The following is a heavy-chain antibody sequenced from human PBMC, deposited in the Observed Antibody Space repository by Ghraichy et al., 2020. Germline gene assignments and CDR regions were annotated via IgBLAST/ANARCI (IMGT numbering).Heavy chain of an antibody. J-gene: IGHJ5*02. V-gene: IGHV4-39*01. CDR1: GGSISSSSYY. CDR2: IYYSGST. D-gene: IGHD6-19*01. CDR3: ATQWLTPTHWFDP. Sequence: SETLSLTCTVSGGSISSSSYYWGWIRQPPGKGLEWIGSIYYSGSTYYNPSLKSRVTISVDTSKNQFSLKLSSVTAADTAVYYCATQWLTPTHWFDPWGQGTLVTVSS.